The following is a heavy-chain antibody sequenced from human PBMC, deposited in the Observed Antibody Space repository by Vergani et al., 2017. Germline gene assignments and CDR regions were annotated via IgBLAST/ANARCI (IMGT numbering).Heavy chain of an antibody. CDR3: AISCYDCWSCYYNWFYP. CDR1: GYSFTSYW. D-gene: IGHD3-3*01. CDR2: IYPGDSDT. J-gene: IGHJ5*02. V-gene: IGHV5-51*03. Sequence: EVQLVQSGAEVKKPGESLKISCKGSGYSFTSYWIGWVRQMPGKGLEWMGIIYPGDSDTRYSPSFQGQVTISADKSISTAYLQWSSLKASDTAMYYCAISCYDCWSCYYNWFYPWGQGTLVTVSS.